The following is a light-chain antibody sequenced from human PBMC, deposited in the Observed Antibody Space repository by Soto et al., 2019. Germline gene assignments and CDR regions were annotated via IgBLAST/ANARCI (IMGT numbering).Light chain of an antibody. V-gene: IGKV1-5*01. Sequence: IQMTQSPSTLSASVGDRVTITCRASHHIERWMAWYQQKRGRAPSLLIFDATTLHSGVPSRFSGGGSGTEFTLTINGLQPDDFATYYCQQFAISSTFGQGTTVEIK. CDR2: DAT. CDR1: HHIERW. J-gene: IGKJ1*01. CDR3: QQFAISST.